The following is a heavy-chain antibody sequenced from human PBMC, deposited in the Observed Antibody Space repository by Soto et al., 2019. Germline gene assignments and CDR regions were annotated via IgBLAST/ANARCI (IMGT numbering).Heavy chain of an antibody. CDR2: IIPIFGTA. V-gene: IGHV1-69*13. CDR1: GGRFGSYA. Sequence: VKVSWKACGGRFGSYASSWVRQAPGQGLEWMGGIIPIFGTANYAQKFQGRVTITADKSTSTAYMELSSLRSEDTAVYYCARGGLATAAYDYWGQGTLVTVSS. D-gene: IGHD5-12*01. J-gene: IGHJ4*02. CDR3: ARGGLATAAYDY.